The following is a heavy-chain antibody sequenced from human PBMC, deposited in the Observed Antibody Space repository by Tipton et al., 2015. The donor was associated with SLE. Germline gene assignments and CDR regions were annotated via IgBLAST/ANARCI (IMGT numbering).Heavy chain of an antibody. CDR3: ARALRGETYLFDY. V-gene: IGHV4-39*07. Sequence: TLSLTCTVSGGSISSSSYYWGWIRQPPGKGLEWIGSIYYSGSTYYNPSLKSRVTISVDTSKNQFSLKLSSVTAADTAVYYCARALRGETYLFDYWGQGTLVTVSS. J-gene: IGHJ4*02. CDR2: IYYSGST. D-gene: IGHD3-16*01. CDR1: GGSISSSSYY.